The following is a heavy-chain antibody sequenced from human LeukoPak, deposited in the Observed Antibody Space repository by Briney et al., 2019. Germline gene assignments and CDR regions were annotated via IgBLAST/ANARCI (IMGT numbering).Heavy chain of an antibody. V-gene: IGHV3-23*01. CDR3: AKGILATFDY. CDR2: IGGTGGST. D-gene: IGHD5-12*01. Sequence: QPGGSLRLSCAASGFTFSSYALSWVRQAPGKGLEWVSAIGGTGGSTYYADSVKGRLTISRDNSKSTLYLHMNSLRTEDTAVYFCAKGILATFDYWGQGTLVTVSS. J-gene: IGHJ4*02. CDR1: GFTFSSYA.